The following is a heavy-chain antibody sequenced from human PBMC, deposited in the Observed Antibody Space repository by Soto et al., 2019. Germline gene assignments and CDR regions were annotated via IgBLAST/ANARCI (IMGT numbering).Heavy chain of an antibody. V-gene: IGHV1-69*01. CDR1: GGTCSSYA. CDR3: ARDFSDSSSWYFRMDV. CDR2: IVPIFGTA. D-gene: IGHD6-13*01. J-gene: IGHJ6*02. Sequence: SVKVSCKASGGTCSSYAISWVRQAPGQGLEWMEGIVPIFGTANYAQKFQGRVTITADESTSTAYMELSSLRSEDTAVYYCARDFSDSSSWYFRMDVWGQGTTVT.